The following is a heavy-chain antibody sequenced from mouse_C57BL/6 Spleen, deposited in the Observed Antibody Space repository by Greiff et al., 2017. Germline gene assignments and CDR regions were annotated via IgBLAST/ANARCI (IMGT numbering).Heavy chain of an antibody. CDR3: AGITTVDWYFDV. J-gene: IGHJ1*03. V-gene: IGHV1-80*01. D-gene: IGHD1-1*01. CDR1: GYAFSSYW. CDR2: IYPGDGDT. Sequence: QVQLQQSGAELVKPGASVKISCKASGYAFSSYWMNWVKQRPGKGLEWIGQIYPGDGDTNYNGKFKGKATLTADKSSSTAYMQLSSLTSEDSAVYFCAGITTVDWYFDVWGTGTTVTVSS.